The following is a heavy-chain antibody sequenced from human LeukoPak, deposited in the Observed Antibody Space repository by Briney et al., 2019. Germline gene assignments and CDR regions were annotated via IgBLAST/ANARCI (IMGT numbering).Heavy chain of an antibody. D-gene: IGHD1-26*01. CDR1: GGSISSYY. CDR3: ARDSVGAIFDY. CDR2: IYSFGST. V-gene: IGHV4-4*07. Sequence: SETLSLTCTVSGGSISSYYWNWLRRPAGKGLEWIGRIYSFGSTYYNPSLRSRVTMSVDASKNQFSLSLTSVTAADTAVYYCARDSVGAIFDYWAQGTLVTVSS. J-gene: IGHJ4*02.